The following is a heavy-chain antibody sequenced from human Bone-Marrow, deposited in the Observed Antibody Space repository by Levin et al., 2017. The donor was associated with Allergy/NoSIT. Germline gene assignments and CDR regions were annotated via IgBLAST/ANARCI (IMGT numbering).Heavy chain of an antibody. Sequence: GSLRLSCTVSGGSISTTGYFWGWIRQPPGTGLEWIGSIFYSGTAYYNPSLKSRVTISVDTSKNQFSLKLTSVTAADTAVYYCARRGLEDYFDYWGQGTVVTVSS. CDR1: GGSISTTGYF. CDR3: ARRGLEDYFDY. D-gene: IGHD3-10*01. V-gene: IGHV4-39*01. J-gene: IGHJ4*02. CDR2: IFYSGTA.